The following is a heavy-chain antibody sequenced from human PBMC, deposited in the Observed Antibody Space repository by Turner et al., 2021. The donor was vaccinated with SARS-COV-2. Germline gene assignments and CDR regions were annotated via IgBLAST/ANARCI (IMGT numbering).Heavy chain of an antibody. V-gene: IGHV4-34*02. CDR2: IHPSGTT. D-gene: IGHD2-15*01. Sequence: QVQLQQWGPELLKPSATLSLTCAVSGGSFSGSYWTWIRQPPVKGLEWIGEIHPSGTTYHNPSLKSRVTMSVDTSKNQFYLKVSSVTAADTAVYYCAKGDDSRKSGLLWGQGTLVTVSS. CDR3: AKGDDSRKSGLL. CDR1: GGSFSGSY. J-gene: IGHJ4*02.